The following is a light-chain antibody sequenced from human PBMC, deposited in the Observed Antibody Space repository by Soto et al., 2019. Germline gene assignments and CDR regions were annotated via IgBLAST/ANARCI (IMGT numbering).Light chain of an antibody. V-gene: IGLV2-14*03. CDR2: DVT. CDR1: STDVGDFNY. Sequence: QSVLTQPASVSGSPGRSVTISCTGTSTDVGDFNYVSWYQHLPGRAPKLIIYDVTNRPSGISYRFSASKSGRTASLTISGLQAEDEADYYCSSYSSSTTHVVFGGGTPLTVL. CDR3: SSYSSSTTHVV. J-gene: IGLJ2*01.